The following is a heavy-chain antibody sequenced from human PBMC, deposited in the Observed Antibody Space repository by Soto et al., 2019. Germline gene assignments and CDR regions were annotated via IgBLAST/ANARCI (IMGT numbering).Heavy chain of an antibody. J-gene: IGHJ4*02. CDR2: INPKGGGT. V-gene: IGHV1-2*02. CDR1: GYTFIDYY. Sequence: QVQLLQSGAEVKKPGASVKVSCKASGYTFIDYYMHWVRQAPGQGPEWMGCINPKGGGTKYAQKLQNGVIMTWDTSISTAYKELNRLRSDDTAVYYCARESVALTKDFDYWGQGTLVTVSS. CDR3: ARESVALTKDFDY. D-gene: IGHD2-21*02.